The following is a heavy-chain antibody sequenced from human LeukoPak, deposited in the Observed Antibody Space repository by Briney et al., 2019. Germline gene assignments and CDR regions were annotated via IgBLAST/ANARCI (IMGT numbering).Heavy chain of an antibody. Sequence: ASVKVSCKASGYTFTSYDINWVRQATGQGLEWMGWMNPNSGNTGYAQKFQGRVTITRNTSISTAYMELSSLRSEDTAVYYCARDNFRYTYYYDSSGYYYDYWGQGTLVTVSS. CDR3: ARDNFRYTYYYDSSGYYYDY. J-gene: IGHJ4*02. CDR1: GYTFTSYD. V-gene: IGHV1-8*03. CDR2: MNPNSGNT. D-gene: IGHD3-22*01.